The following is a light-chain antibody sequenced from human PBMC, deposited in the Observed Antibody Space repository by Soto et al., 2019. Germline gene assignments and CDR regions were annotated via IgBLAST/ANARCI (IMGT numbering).Light chain of an antibody. CDR1: SSDVGGYNY. CDR2: DVS. Sequence: QSVLTQPRSVSGSPGQSVTTSCTGTSSDVGGYNYVSWYQQHPGKAPKVMIYDVSKRPSGVPDRFSGSKSGNTASLTISGLQAEDEADYFCCSYAGSYSLLFGGGTKLTVL. V-gene: IGLV2-11*01. J-gene: IGLJ2*01. CDR3: CSYAGSYSLL.